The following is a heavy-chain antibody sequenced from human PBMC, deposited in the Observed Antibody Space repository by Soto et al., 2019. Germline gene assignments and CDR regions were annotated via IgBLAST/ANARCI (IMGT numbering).Heavy chain of an antibody. D-gene: IGHD3-10*01. V-gene: IGHV3-23*01. CDR3: AKDISRAVRGVITSYYFDY. J-gene: IGHJ4*02. Sequence: GGSLRLSCAASGFTFSSYAMSWVRQAPGKGLEWVSAISGSGGSTYYADSVKGRFTISRDNSKNTLYLQMNSLRAEDTAVYYFAKDISRAVRGVITSYYFDYWGQGTLVTVSS. CDR2: ISGSGGST. CDR1: GFTFSSYA.